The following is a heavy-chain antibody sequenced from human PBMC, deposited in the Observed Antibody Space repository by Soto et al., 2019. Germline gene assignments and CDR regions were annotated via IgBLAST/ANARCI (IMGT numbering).Heavy chain of an antibody. J-gene: IGHJ6*02. CDR3: AYLPCSGGSCYWFAFSGMDV. D-gene: IGHD2-15*01. Sequence: QITLKESGPTLVKPTQTLTLPCTFSGFSLSTSGVGVAWIRQPPGKALERLALIYWDDDKRYRPSLESRLTITQDTSKNQVVRTMTNMDSVDTATYYCAYLPCSGGSCYWFAFSGMDVWGQGTTVTVSS. CDR2: IYWDDDK. CDR1: GFSLSTSGVG. V-gene: IGHV2-5*02.